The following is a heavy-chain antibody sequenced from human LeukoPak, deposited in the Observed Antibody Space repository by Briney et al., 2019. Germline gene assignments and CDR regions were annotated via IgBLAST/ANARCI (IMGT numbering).Heavy chain of an antibody. Sequence: GGSLRLSCAVSGFTFSSYGMHWVRQAPGKGLEWVAFIRYDGSNKYYANSVKGRFTISRDNSKNTLYLQMNSLRAEDTAVYYCARGNYYNSGSYTRGWFDPWGQGTLVTVSS. V-gene: IGHV3-30*02. CDR1: GFTFSSYG. CDR2: IRYDGSNK. D-gene: IGHD3-10*01. CDR3: ARGNYYNSGSYTRGWFDP. J-gene: IGHJ5*02.